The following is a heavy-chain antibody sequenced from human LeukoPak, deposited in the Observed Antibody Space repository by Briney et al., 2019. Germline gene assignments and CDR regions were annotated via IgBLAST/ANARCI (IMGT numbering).Heavy chain of an antibody. J-gene: IGHJ4*02. CDR3: ARASMITFGGVYFDY. Sequence: ASVKVSCKASGYTFTSYGISWVRQAPGQGLEWMGWISAYNGNTNYAQKLQGRVTMTTDTSTSTAYMELRSLRSDDTAVYYCARASMITFGGVYFDYWGQGTLVTVSS. CDR1: GYTFTSYG. D-gene: IGHD3-16*01. V-gene: IGHV1-18*01. CDR2: ISAYNGNT.